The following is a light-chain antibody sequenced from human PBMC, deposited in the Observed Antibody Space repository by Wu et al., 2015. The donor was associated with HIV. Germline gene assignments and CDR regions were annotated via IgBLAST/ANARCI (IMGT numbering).Light chain of an antibody. V-gene: IGKV3-20*01. CDR3: HQYDISPQT. CDR2: GTS. J-gene: IGKJ1*01. Sequence: EIVLTQSPGTLSLSPGERATLSCRATQSVNSSYLAWYQQKPGQAPRLLIFGTSSRTTGIPDRFSGSGSGTDFALTITTLEPEDFAMYYCHQYDISPQTFGRGTKVEI. CDR1: QSVNSSY.